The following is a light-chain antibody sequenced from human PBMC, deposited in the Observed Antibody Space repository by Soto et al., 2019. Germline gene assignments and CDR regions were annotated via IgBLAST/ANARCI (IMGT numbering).Light chain of an antibody. CDR1: SSDVGAYDY. J-gene: IGLJ1*01. V-gene: IGLV2-14*03. Sequence: QSVLPQPASVSGSPGQSITVSRTGTSSDVGAYDYVSWYQHHPDKAPKLVIYDVSNRPSGVSNRFSGSKSANTASLTISGLQAEDEADYYCSSFRSSSTSYVFGTGTKVTVL. CDR3: SSFRSSSTSYV. CDR2: DVS.